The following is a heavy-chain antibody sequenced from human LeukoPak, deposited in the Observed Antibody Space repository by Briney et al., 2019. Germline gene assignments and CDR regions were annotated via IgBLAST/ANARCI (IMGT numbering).Heavy chain of an antibody. CDR2: IYSGGST. V-gene: IGHV3-66*02. CDR3: ALTGYYYYGMDV. CDR1: GFTVSSNY. Sequence: GGSLRLSCAASGFTVSSNYMSWVRQAPGKGLEWVSVIYSGGSTYYADSAKGRFTISRDNSKNTLYLQMNSLRAADTAVYYCALTGYYYYGMDVWGQGTTVTVSS. D-gene: IGHD1-14*01. J-gene: IGHJ6*02.